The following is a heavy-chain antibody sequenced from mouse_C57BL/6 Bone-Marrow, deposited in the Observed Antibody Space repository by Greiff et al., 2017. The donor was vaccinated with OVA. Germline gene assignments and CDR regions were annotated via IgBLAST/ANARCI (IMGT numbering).Heavy chain of an antibody. V-gene: IGHV1-54*01. J-gene: IGHJ4*01. CDR2: INPGSGGT. Sequence: QVQLQQSGAELVRPGTSVKVSCKASGYAFTNYLIEWVKQRPGPGLEWIGVINPGSGGTNYNEKFKGKATLTADKSSSTAYMQLSSLTSEDSAVYFCARPDRAMDYWGQGTSVTVSS. D-gene: IGHD2-14*01. CDR1: GYAFTNYL. CDR3: ARPDRAMDY.